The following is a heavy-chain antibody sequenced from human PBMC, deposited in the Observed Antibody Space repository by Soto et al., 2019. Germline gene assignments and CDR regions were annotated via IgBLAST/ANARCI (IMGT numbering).Heavy chain of an antibody. D-gene: IGHD3-10*01. V-gene: IGHV1-69*08. CDR3: AREEQNYYGSGSYYNY. CDR2: IIPILGIA. CDR1: GGTFSSYT. Sequence: QVQLVQSGAEVKKPGSSVKVSCKASGGTFSSYTISWVRQAPGQGLEWMGRIIPILGIANYAQKFQGRVTITADKSMSTAYMELSSLRSEDTAVYYCAREEQNYYGSGSYYNYWGQGTLVTVSS. J-gene: IGHJ4*02.